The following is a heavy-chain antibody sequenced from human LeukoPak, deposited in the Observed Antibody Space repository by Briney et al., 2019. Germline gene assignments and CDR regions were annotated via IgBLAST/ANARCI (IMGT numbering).Heavy chain of an antibody. CDR2: ISAYNGNT. D-gene: IGHD2-21*02. J-gene: IGHJ5*02. CDR3: ARAGFRNIVVVTAIASWFDP. CDR1: GYTSNIYG. V-gene: IGHV1-18*01. Sequence: ASVKVSCKASGYTSNIYGISWVRQAPGQGLEWMGWISAYNGNTNYAQKLQGRVTMTTDTSTSTAYMELRSLRSDDTAVYYCARAGFRNIVVVTAIASWFDPWGQGTLVTVSS.